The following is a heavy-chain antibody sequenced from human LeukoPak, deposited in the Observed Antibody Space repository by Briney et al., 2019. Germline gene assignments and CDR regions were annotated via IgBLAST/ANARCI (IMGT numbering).Heavy chain of an antibody. CDR2: IRYGGSY. CDR1: GFTFTSYG. D-gene: IGHD3-22*01. V-gene: IGHV3-30*02. CDR3: AKDREISSGYHYFDY. Sequence: GGSLRLSCAASGFTFTSYGMHWVRQAPGKGLEWVAFIRYGGSYNYADSVKGRFTISRDNSKNTLYLRMDSLRAGDTAVYYCAKDREISSGYHYFDYWGQGTLVTVSS. J-gene: IGHJ4*02.